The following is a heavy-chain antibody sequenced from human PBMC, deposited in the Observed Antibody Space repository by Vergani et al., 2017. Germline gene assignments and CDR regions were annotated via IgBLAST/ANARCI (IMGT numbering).Heavy chain of an antibody. CDR3: ARVRYIGSDPYFDY. D-gene: IGHD3-10*01. CDR2: ISSSSSYT. Sequence: VQLVESGGGLIQPGGSLRLSCAASGFTFSDYYMRWIRQAPGKGLEWVSYISSSSSYTNYADSVKGRFTISRDNAKNSLYLQMNSLRAEDTAVYYCARVRYIGSDPYFDYWGQGTLVTVSS. J-gene: IGHJ4*02. V-gene: IGHV3-11*05. CDR1: GFTFSDYY.